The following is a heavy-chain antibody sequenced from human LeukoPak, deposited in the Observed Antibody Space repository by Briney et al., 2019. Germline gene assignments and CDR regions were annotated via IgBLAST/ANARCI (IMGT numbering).Heavy chain of an antibody. CDR1: GFTFRSYT. J-gene: IGHJ4*02. Sequence: TGGSLRLSCAASGFTFRSYTMNWVRQAPGKGLQWVSSITSGSDYIYYADSVRGRFTISRDNAKNSLYLQMNSLSPEDTAMYYCVRDSSFSKNWGQGTLVTVSS. CDR3: VRDSSFSKN. D-gene: IGHD2/OR15-2a*01. CDR2: ITSGSDYI. V-gene: IGHV3-21*06.